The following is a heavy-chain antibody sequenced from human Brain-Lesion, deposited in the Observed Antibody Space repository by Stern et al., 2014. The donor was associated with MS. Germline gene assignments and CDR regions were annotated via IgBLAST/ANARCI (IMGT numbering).Heavy chain of an antibody. CDR2: VSYDGSNK. Sequence: VQLVESGGGVVQPGRPLRLSCVASGFTFGSCAMHWVRQAPGKGPEGVAGVSYDGSNKYYADSVKGRFTISRDNSQNTLYMQMSSLRPEDTAVYYCAKDRQYLTYFFDHWGQGSLVTVSS. CDR3: AKDRQYLTYFFDH. CDR1: GFTFGSCA. V-gene: IGHV3-30*18. D-gene: IGHD2/OR15-2a*01. J-gene: IGHJ5*02.